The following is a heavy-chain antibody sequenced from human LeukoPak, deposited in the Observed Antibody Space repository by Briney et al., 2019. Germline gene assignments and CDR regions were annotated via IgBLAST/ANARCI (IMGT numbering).Heavy chain of an antibody. CDR1: GFTFSSYA. CDR2: ISYDGSNK. CDR3: ARGAGYNYPYYFDY. J-gene: IGHJ4*02. Sequence: GGSLRLSCAASGFTFSSYAMHWVRQAPGKGLEWVAVISYDGSNKYYADSVKGRFTISRDNSKNTLYLQMNSLRAEDTAVYYCARGAGYNYPYYFDYWGQGTLVTVSS. V-gene: IGHV3-30*14. D-gene: IGHD5-24*01.